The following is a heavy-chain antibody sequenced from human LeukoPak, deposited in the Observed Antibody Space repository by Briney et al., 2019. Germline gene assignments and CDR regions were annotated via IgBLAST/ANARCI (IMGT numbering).Heavy chain of an antibody. CDR1: GFTFSSST. Sequence: SGGSLRLSCAATGFTFSSSTMHWVRLAPGKGLEWVAIVSYDGTDKHYADSVKGRFTISRDNSKNMIYLQMNSLRVEDTAVYYCARDSWDILTGYYSHYLDYWGQGTLDTVSS. V-gene: IGHV3-30*04. J-gene: IGHJ4*02. CDR2: VSYDGTDK. CDR3: ARDSWDILTGYYSHYLDY. D-gene: IGHD3-9*01.